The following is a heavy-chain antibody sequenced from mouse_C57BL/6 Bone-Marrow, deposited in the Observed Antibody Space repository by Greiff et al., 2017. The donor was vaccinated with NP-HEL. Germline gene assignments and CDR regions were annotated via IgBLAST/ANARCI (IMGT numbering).Heavy chain of an antibody. Sequence: EVKLMESGGGLVQPKGSLKLSCAASGFSFNTYAMNWVRQAPGKGLEWVARIRSTSNNYATYYADSVKDRFTISRDDSESMLYLQMNNLKTEDTAMYYCVRRDDYPYYFDYWGQGTTLTVSS. CDR2: IRSTSNNYAT. V-gene: IGHV10-1*01. CDR1: GFSFNTYA. J-gene: IGHJ2*01. D-gene: IGHD2-4*01. CDR3: VRRDDYPYYFDY.